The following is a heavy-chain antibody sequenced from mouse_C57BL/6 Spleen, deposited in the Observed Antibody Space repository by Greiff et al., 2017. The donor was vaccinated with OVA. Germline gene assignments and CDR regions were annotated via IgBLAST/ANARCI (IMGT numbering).Heavy chain of an antibody. CDR3: ARNDGYDGYYFDY. D-gene: IGHD2-2*01. J-gene: IGHJ2*01. Sequence: QVQLQQPGAELVRPGSSVKLSCKASGYTFTSYWMHWVKQRPIQGLEWIGNIDPSDSETHYNQKFKDKATLTVDKSSSTAYMQLSSLTSEDSAVYYCARNDGYDGYYFDYWGQGTTLTVSS. CDR2: IDPSDSET. CDR1: GYTFTSYW. V-gene: IGHV1-52*01.